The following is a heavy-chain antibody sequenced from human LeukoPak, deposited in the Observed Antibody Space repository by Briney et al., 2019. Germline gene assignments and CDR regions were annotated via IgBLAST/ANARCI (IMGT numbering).Heavy chain of an antibody. CDR3: ARGGMVAARYNWFDP. CDR2: MNPNSGNT. J-gene: IGHJ5*02. CDR1: GYTFTSYD. D-gene: IGHD2-15*01. Sequence: ASVKVSCKASGYTFTSYDINWVRQATGQGLEWMGWMNPNSGNTGYAQKFQGRVTMTRNTSISTAYMELSSLRSEDAAVYYCARGGMVAARYNWFDPWGQGTLVTVSS. V-gene: IGHV1-8*01.